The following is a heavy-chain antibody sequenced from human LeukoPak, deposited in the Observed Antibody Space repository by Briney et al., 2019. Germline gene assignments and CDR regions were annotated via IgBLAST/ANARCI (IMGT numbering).Heavy chain of an antibody. CDR1: GGTFSSYA. V-gene: IGHV1-69*04. CDR3: ARGVDYDILTTGNWFDP. Sequence: GASVKVSCKASGGTFSSYAISWVRQAPGQGLEWMGRIIPILGIANYAQKFQGRVTITADKSTNTAYMELSSLRSEDTAVYYCARGVDYDILTTGNWFDPWGQGTLVTVSS. D-gene: IGHD3-9*01. J-gene: IGHJ5*02. CDR2: IIPILGIA.